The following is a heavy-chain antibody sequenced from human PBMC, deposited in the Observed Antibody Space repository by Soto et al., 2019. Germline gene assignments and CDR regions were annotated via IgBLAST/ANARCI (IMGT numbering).Heavy chain of an antibody. V-gene: IGHV3-7*03. CDR2: VGQDGGEK. CDR3: ATDDSLAS. CDR1: GFTFRTSW. Sequence: LRLSCAASGFTFRTSWMSWVRQAPGKGPEWVASVGQDGGEKYYVDSVKGRFIIYRDNAKTSLDLQMNSLGVEDSPMYYCATDDSLASWRQGNLVTAYS. J-gene: IGHJ1*01. D-gene: IGHD5-18*01.